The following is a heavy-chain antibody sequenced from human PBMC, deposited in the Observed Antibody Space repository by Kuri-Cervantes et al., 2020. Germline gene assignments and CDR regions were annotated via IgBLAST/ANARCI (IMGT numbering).Heavy chain of an antibody. V-gene: IGHV1-69*04. CDR2: IIPILGIA. CDR3: ARVDSIYTGPYGMGV. CDR1: GYTLSDHF. Sequence: SVKVSCKGSGYTLSDHFMHWVRQAPGQGLEWMGRIIPILGIANYAQKFQGRVTITADKSTSTAYMELSSLRSEDTAVYYCARVDSIYTGPYGMGVWGQGTTVTVSS. D-gene: IGHD3-16*01. J-gene: IGHJ6*02.